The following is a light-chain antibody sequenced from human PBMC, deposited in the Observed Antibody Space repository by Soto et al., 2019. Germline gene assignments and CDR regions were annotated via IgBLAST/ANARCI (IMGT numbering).Light chain of an antibody. CDR1: SSDVGSYNL. Sequence: QSALTQPASVSGYPGQSITISCTGTSSDVGSYNLVSWYQQHPGKAPKLMIYEGSKRPSGVSNRFSGSKSGNTASLTISGLQAEDESEYYCCSYAGSSTFGVVFGGGTQGTVL. J-gene: IGLJ2*01. V-gene: IGLV2-23*03. CDR3: CSYAGSSTFGVV. CDR2: EGS.